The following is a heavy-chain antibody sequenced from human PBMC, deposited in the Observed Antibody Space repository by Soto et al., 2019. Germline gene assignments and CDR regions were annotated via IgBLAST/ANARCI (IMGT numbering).Heavy chain of an antibody. V-gene: IGHV1-69*13. D-gene: IGHD2-15*01. Sequence: SVKVSCKASGGTFSSYAISWVRQAPGQGLEWMGGIIPIFGTANYAQKFQGRVAITADESTSTAYMELSSLRSEDTAVYYCARHVLGYCSGGSCYNYYYYGMDVWGQGTTVTVSS. J-gene: IGHJ6*02. CDR2: IIPIFGTA. CDR1: GGTFSSYA. CDR3: ARHVLGYCSGGSCYNYYYYGMDV.